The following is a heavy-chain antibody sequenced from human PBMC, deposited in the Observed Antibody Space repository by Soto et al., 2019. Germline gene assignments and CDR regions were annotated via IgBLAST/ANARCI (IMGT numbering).Heavy chain of an antibody. V-gene: IGHV4-31*03. D-gene: IGHD3-3*01. CDR2: IYYSGST. Sequence: SETLSLTCTVSGGSIGSGGYYWSWIRQHPGKGLEWIGYIYYSGSTYYNPSLKSRVTISVDTSKNQFSLKLNSVTAADTAVYYCARGPGVDSTDYWGQGTLVTVYS. CDR1: GGSIGSGGYY. CDR3: ARGPGVDSTDY. J-gene: IGHJ4*02.